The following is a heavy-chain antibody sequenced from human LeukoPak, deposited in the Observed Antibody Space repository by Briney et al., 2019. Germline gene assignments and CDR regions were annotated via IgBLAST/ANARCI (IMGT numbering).Heavy chain of an antibody. J-gene: IGHJ4*02. D-gene: IGHD4-17*01. CDR2: ISYDGSNK. CDR1: GFTFSSYG. CDR3: VREGGDRVFDY. Sequence: PGRSLRLSCAASGFTFSSYGMHWVRQAPGKGLEWVAVISYDGSNKYYADSVKGRFTISRDNSKNTLYLQMNSLRAEDTAVYYCVREGGDRVFDYWGQGTLVIVSS. V-gene: IGHV3-30*03.